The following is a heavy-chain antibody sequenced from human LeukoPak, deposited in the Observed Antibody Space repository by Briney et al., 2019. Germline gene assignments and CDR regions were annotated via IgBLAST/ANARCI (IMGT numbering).Heavy chain of an antibody. V-gene: IGHV3-15*01. CDR3: AKGAGSDSSGYLFDY. Sequence: GGSLRLSCAASGFTFTNAWMTWVRQAPGKGLEWVGRITSKSDGGTTDYAAPVKGRFTISRDDSKNTVYLQMNSLKTEDTAVYYCAKGAGSDSSGYLFDYWGQGTLVTVSS. CDR2: ITSKSDGGTT. J-gene: IGHJ4*02. D-gene: IGHD3-22*01. CDR1: GFTFTNAW.